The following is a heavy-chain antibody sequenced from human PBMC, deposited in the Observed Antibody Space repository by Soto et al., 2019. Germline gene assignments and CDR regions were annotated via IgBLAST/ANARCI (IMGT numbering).Heavy chain of an antibody. CDR3: ARRPWFYCGGDCYIFDY. Sequence: PGESLKISCKGSGYSFTSYWIGWVRQMPGKGLEWMGIIYPGDSDTRYSPSFQGQVTISADKSISTAYLQWSSLKASDTAMYYCARRPWFYCGGDCYIFDYWGQGTLVTVSS. D-gene: IGHD2-21*01. J-gene: IGHJ4*02. V-gene: IGHV5-51*01. CDR2: IYPGDSDT. CDR1: GYSFTSYW.